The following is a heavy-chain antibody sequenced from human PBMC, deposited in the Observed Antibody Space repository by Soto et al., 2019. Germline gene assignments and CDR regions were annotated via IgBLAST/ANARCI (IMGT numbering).Heavy chain of an antibody. V-gene: IGHV4-39*01. Sequence: QLQLQESGPGLAKPSETLSLTCTVSGGSISSSSYYWGWIRQPPGKGLEGIRSIYYSGSTYYNPCLKSRVKISEDTSKNQLSLTLSSVNAADTAVYHCASSQEAVAGPVDDFDIWGKGTKVPVSS. CDR1: GGSISSSSYY. D-gene: IGHD6-19*01. J-gene: IGHJ3*02. CDR3: ASSQEAVAGPVDDFDI. CDR2: IYYSGST.